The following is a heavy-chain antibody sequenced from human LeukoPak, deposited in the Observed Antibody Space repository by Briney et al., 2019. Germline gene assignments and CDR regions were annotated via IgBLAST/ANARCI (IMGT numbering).Heavy chain of an antibody. D-gene: IGHD4-17*01. CDR3: ARDSTGLTVTFSPLNWFDP. V-gene: IGHV4-39*07. J-gene: IGHJ5*02. CDR2: IYYSGST. CDR1: GGSISSSSYY. Sequence: PSETLSLTCTVSGGSISSSSYYWGWIRQPPGKGLEWIGSIYYSGSTYYNPSLKSRVTISVDTSKDQFSLKLSSVTAADTAVYYCARDSTGLTVTFSPLNWFDPWGQGTLVTVSS.